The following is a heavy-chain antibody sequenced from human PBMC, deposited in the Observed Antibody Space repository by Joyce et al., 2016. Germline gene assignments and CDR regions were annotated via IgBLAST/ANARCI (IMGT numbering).Heavy chain of an antibody. V-gene: IGHV3-21*01. J-gene: IGHJ6*02. Sequence: QLVESGGGVVKPGGSRRLSCEASGSTFSSWSMRWFRQAPGKGLEWVAAISGTSYFIFHTETVRGRFTVSRDNAKKTLYLQMNSLRAEDSAVFYCARGGISYYYAMDVWGQGTTVTVSS. CDR1: GSTFSSWS. D-gene: IGHD3-16*01. CDR2: ISGTSYFI. CDR3: ARGGISYYYAMDV.